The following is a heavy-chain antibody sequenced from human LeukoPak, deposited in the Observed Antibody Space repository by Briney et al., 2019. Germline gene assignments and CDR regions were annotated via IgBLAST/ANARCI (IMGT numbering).Heavy chain of an antibody. CDR1: GFSFSSYT. V-gene: IGHV3-21*01. CDR2: ISSSSSYI. Sequence: PGGSLRLSCAASGFSFSSYTVNWVRQAPGKGLEWVSSISSSSSYIYYADSVKGRFTISRDNAKNSLYLQMNSLRAEDTAVYYCASGAGGIAADYWGQGTLVTVSS. D-gene: IGHD6-13*01. CDR3: ASGAGGIAADY. J-gene: IGHJ4*02.